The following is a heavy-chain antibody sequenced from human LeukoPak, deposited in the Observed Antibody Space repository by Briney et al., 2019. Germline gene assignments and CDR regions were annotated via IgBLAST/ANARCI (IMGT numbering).Heavy chain of an antibody. CDR2: IYPGDSDT. CDR1: GYSFTSYW. D-gene: IGHD4-11*01. CDR3: ARHGADTVTTPAYYYYYYGMDV. V-gene: IGHV5-51*01. J-gene: IGHJ6*02. Sequence: GESLKISCKGSGYSFTSYWTGWVRQMPGKGLEWMGIIYPGDSDTRYSPSFQGQVTISADKSISTAYLQWSSLKASDTAMYYCARHGADTVTTPAYYYYYYGMDVWGQGTTVTVSS.